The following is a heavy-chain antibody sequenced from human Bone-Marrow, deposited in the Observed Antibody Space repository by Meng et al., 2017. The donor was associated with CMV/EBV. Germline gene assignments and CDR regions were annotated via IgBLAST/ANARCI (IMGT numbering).Heavy chain of an antibody. CDR3: AKDSSSWYFGAFDI. D-gene: IGHD6-13*01. CDR2: ISWNSGSI. V-gene: IGHV3-9*03. J-gene: IGHJ3*02. CDR1: GFTFDDYA. Sequence: GGSLRLSCAASGFTFDDYAMHWVRQAPGKGLEWVSGISWNSGSIGYADSVKGRFTISRDNAKNSLYLQMNSLRAEDMALYYCAKDSSSWYFGAFDICGQGTMVIVSS.